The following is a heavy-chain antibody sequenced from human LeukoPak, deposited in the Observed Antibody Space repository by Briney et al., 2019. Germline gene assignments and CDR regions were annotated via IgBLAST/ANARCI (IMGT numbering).Heavy chain of an antibody. CDR1: GGSISSYY. CDR2: IYYSGGT. Sequence: PSETLSLTCTVSGGSISSYYWSWIRQPPGKGLEWIGYIYYSGGTNYNPSLKSRVTISVDTSKNQFSLKLSSVTAADTAVYYCARHGNILGTFDYWGQGTLVTVSS. V-gene: IGHV4-59*08. D-gene: IGHD4-23*01. J-gene: IGHJ4*02. CDR3: ARHGNILGTFDY.